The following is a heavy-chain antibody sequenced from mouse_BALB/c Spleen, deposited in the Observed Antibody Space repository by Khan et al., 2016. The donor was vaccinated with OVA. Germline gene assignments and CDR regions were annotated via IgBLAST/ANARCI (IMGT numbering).Heavy chain of an antibody. CDR2: INPSTGYS. D-gene: IGHD1-2*01. Sequence: QVQLKESGAELAKPGASVKMSCKASGYTFTSYWIHWVKQRPGQGVDWIGYINPSTGYSDYNQKFKDKATLTADRSSSTAYMQLCSLTSEDCAVYNYARCPVLRQAAFAYWGQGTLVTVSA. V-gene: IGHV1-7*01. J-gene: IGHJ3*01. CDR3: ARCPVLRQAAFAY. CDR1: GYTFTSYW.